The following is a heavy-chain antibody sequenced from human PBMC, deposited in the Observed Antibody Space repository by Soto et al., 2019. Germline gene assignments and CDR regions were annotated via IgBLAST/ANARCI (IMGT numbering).Heavy chain of an antibody. V-gene: IGHV4-34*01. CDR3: ARGTRQDYIWGSYRPISDAFDI. CDR2: INHSGST. Sequence: LETLSLTCAVYGGSFSGYYWSWIRQPPGKGLEWIGEINHSGSTNYNPSLKSRVTKSVDTSKNQFSLKLSSVTAADTAVYYCARGTRQDYIWGSYRPISDAFDIWGQGTMVTVSS. J-gene: IGHJ3*02. CDR1: GGSFSGYY. D-gene: IGHD3-16*02.